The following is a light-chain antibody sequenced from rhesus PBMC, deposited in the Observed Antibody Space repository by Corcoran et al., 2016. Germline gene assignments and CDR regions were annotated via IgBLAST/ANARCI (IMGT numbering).Light chain of an antibody. Sequence: DVVMTQSPLSLPITPGQPASISCRSSQSLVHSDGNTYLSWYQQKPGQPPRLLIYKVSNRYSRVPDRFSGRVAGTDFTLKISRGEAEDVGVYYCGQGTHWPYSFGQGTKVEIK. CDR3: GQGTHWPYS. V-gene: IGKV2-64*02. CDR2: KVS. J-gene: IGKJ2*01. CDR1: QSLVHSDGNTY.